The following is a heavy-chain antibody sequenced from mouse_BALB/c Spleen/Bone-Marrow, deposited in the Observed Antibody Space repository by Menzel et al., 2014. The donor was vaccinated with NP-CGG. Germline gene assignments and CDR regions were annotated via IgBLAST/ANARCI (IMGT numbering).Heavy chain of an antibody. D-gene: IGHD2-1*01. V-gene: IGHV1-53*01. CDR2: INPSNGGP. CDR1: GYTFTSYY. Sequence: QVQLQQSGAELVKPGASVELSCKASGYTFTSYYMYWVKQRPGQGLEWIGEINPSNGGPNFNEKFKSKATLTVDKSSSTAYMQLSSLTSEDSAVYYCTRYGNYYFDYWGQGTTLTVSS. J-gene: IGHJ2*01. CDR3: TRYGNYYFDY.